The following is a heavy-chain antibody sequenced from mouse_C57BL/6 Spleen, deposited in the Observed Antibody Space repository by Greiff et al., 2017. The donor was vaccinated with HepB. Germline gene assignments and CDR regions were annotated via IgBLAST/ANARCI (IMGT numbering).Heavy chain of an antibody. CDR2: ISYDGSN. J-gene: IGHJ3*01. Sequence: EESGPGLVKPSQSLSLTCSVTGYSITSGYYWNWIRQFPGNKLEWMGYISYDGSNNYNPSLKNRISITRDTSKNQFFLKLNSVTTEDTATYYCARDLDSSGYAWFAYWGQGTLVTVSA. CDR3: ARDLDSSGYAWFAY. D-gene: IGHD3-2*02. CDR1: GYSITSGYY. V-gene: IGHV3-6*01.